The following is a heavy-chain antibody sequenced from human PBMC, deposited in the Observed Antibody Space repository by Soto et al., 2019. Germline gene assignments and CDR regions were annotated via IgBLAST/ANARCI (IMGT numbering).Heavy chain of an antibody. CDR3: AKASIEYSASVDR. V-gene: IGHV3-23*01. Sequence: EVQLLESGGGLVQPGGSLGLACGASGSSFNSFAMVWCRRAPGKGLEWVSVISARGGSSDFADTVTGRFTISRDNSKNVLSLEMNNLRAEDTATYFCAKASIEYSASVDRWGQGTLVLVSS. J-gene: IGHJ5*02. CDR1: GSSFNSFA. CDR2: ISARGGSS. D-gene: IGHD5-12*01.